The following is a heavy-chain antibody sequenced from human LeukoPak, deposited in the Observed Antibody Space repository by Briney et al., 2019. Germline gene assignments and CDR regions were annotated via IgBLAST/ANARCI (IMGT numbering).Heavy chain of an antibody. D-gene: IGHD5-18*01. CDR2: INPNSGGT. CDR1: GYTFTGYY. Sequence: ASVKVSCKASGYTFTGYYMHWVRLAPGQGLEWMGWINPNSGGTNYAQKFQDRVTMTRDTSISTAYMELTSLRSDDTALYYCARGHYRYAYAYWGQGTVVTVSS. V-gene: IGHV1-2*02. J-gene: IGHJ4*02. CDR3: ARGHYRYAYAY.